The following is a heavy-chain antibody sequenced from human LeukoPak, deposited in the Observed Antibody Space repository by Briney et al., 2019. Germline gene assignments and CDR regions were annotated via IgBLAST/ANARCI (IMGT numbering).Heavy chain of an antibody. Sequence: PSETLSLTCTVSGGSISSDYWSWIRQPAGKGLEWIGRIYTSGNTNYNPSLKSRVTISVDKSRNQFSLKLSSVTAADTAVYYCARVWADYGHYFFDYWGQGTLVNVSS. CDR2: IYTSGNT. CDR1: GGSISSDY. V-gene: IGHV4-4*07. CDR3: ARVWADYGHYFFDY. J-gene: IGHJ4*02. D-gene: IGHD4-17*01.